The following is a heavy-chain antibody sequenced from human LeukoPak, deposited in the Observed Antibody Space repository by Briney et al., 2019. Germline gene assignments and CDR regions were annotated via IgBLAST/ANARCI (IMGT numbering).Heavy chain of an antibody. CDR1: GGSTSDHY. CDR2: VFHTGNT. J-gene: IGHJ4*02. CDR3: ARDVRAGDGYNYDY. V-gene: IGHV4-59*11. D-gene: IGHD5-24*01. Sequence: KPSETLSLTCTVSGGSTSDHYWTWIRQPLGKGLEWIGFVFHTGNTDYNPSLKSRVTISLDTSKNKFFLILSSVTAADTAVYYCARDVRAGDGYNYDYWGQGTLVTVSS.